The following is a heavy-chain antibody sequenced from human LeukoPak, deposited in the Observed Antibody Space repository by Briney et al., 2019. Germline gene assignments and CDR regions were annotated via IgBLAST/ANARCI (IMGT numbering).Heavy chain of an antibody. CDR2: ISAYNGNT. Sequence: ASVKVSCKASGYAFTSYGISWVRQAPGQGLEWMGWISAYNGNTNYAQKLQGRVTMTTDTSTSTAYMELRSLRSDDTAVYYCAREGDDYGDTYIDYWGQGTLVTVSS. CDR1: GYAFTSYG. D-gene: IGHD4-17*01. J-gene: IGHJ4*02. V-gene: IGHV1-18*04. CDR3: AREGDDYGDTYIDY.